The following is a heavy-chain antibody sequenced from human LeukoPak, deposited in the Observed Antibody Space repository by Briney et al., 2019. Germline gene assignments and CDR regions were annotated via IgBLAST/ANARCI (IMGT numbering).Heavy chain of an antibody. Sequence: GGSLRLSCAASGFSFSTYDMIWIRQAPGKGLEWVSHISSSRSDYRRYAESVRGRSTISRDNAKNSVYLEMNGLTKNDTAVYYCARYSSNVGLFDPWGQGTLVTVSA. J-gene: IGHJ5*02. D-gene: IGHD6-13*01. V-gene: IGHV3-11*06. CDR3: ARYSSNVGLFDP. CDR1: GFSFSTYD. CDR2: ISSSRSDYR.